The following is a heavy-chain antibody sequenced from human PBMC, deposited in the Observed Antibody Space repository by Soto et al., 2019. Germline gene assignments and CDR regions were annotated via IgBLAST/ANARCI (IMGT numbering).Heavy chain of an antibody. J-gene: IGHJ6*01. CDR1: GGSFSGYY. Sequence: SETLSLTCAVYGGSFSGYYWSWSRQPPGKGLEWIGEINHSGSTNYNPSLKSRVTISVDTSKNQFSLKLSSVTAADTAVYYCARYDYRNVRGGLDVCGQGSKVT. V-gene: IGHV4-34*01. CDR3: ARYDYRNVRGGLDV. D-gene: IGHD4-4*01. CDR2: INHSGST.